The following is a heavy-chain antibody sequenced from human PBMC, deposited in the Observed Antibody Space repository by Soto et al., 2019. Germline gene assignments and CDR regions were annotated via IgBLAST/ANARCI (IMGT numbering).Heavy chain of an antibody. J-gene: IGHJ5*02. D-gene: IGHD5-12*01. V-gene: IGHV2-5*02. CDR2: IYWDDDK. Sequence: SGPTLVKPTQTLTLTCTFSGFSLSTSGVGVGWIRQPPGKALEWLALIYWDDDKRYSPSLKSRLTITKDTSKNQVVLTMTNMDPVDTATYYCAHRLEWLRFGGGWFDPWGQGTLVTVSS. CDR3: AHRLEWLRFGGGWFDP. CDR1: GFSLSTSGVG.